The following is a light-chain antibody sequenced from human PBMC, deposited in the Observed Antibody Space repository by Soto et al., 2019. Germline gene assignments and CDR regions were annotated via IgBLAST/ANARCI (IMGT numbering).Light chain of an antibody. CDR2: EVS. CDR1: SSDVGGYNY. V-gene: IGLV2-14*01. Sequence: QSALTQPASVSGSTGQSITISCTGASSDVGGYNYVSWYQQHPGKAPKLMIYEVSNRPSGVSNRFSGSKSGNTASLTISGLQAEDGADYYCSSYTSSSTQVFGTGTKLTVL. CDR3: SSYTSSSTQV. J-gene: IGLJ1*01.